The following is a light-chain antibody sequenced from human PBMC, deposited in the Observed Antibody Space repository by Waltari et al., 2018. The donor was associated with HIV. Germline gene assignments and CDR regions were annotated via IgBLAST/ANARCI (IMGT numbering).Light chain of an antibody. CDR2: SNE. J-gene: IGLJ3*02. Sequence: SVLTQPPSASGTPGQRVTISCSGSNSNIGPNTGNWYRQLPGTTPQLLIHSNEQRPSGVPDRFSGSKSGTSASLAISGLQSEDEADYDCAAWDDTLNGWVFGGGTKLTVL. CDR3: AAWDDTLNGWV. V-gene: IGLV1-44*01. CDR1: NSNIGPNT.